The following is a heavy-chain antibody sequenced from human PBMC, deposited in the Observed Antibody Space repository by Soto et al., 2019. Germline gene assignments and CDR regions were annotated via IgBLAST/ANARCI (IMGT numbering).Heavy chain of an antibody. CDR3: VRDDTFRDSSAP. J-gene: IGHJ5*02. CDR2: MWYDESRT. V-gene: IGHV3-33*01. D-gene: IGHD3-22*01. Sequence: SLRLAYAPSGFTFSTCGMHLVRQARDRGLEWVGAMWYDESRTFYADSVKGRFTISRDDSRKTLYLEMNTLRVDDTGVYYCVRDDTFRDSSAPWGQGT. CDR1: GFTFSTCG.